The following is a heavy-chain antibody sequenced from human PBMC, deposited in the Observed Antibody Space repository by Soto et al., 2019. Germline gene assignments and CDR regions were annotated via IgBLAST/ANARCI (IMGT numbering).Heavy chain of an antibody. Sequence: SETLSLTCAVYGGSFSGYYWSWIRQPPGKGLEWIGEINHSGGTNYNPSLKSRVTISVDTSKNQFSLKLSSVTAADTAVYYCARCQRKGSSSSVVIYYYMDVWGKGTTVTVSS. D-gene: IGHD6-6*01. J-gene: IGHJ6*03. CDR1: GGSFSGYY. V-gene: IGHV4-34*01. CDR2: INHSGGT. CDR3: ARCQRKGSSSSVVIYYYMDV.